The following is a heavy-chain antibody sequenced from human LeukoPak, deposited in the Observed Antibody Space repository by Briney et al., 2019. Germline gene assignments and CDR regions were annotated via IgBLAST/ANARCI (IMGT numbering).Heavy chain of an antibody. CDR2: IYHSGST. D-gene: IGHD3-3*01. Sequence: SETLSLTCAVSGYSISSGYYWGWIRQPPGKGLEWIGSIYHSGSTYYNPSLKSRVTISVDTSKNQVSLKLSSVTAADTAVYYCARQDFWSGYYNDYWGQGTLVTVSS. J-gene: IGHJ4*02. CDR3: ARQDFWSGYYNDY. V-gene: IGHV4-38-2*01. CDR1: GYSISSGYY.